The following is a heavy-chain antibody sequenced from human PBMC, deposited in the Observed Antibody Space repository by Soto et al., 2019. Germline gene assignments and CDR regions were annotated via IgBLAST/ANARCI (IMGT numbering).Heavy chain of an antibody. Sequence: AGWNWIRQSPSRGLEWLGRTYYRSEWFNEYAVSVKSRITINPDTSRNQISLQLNSVTPEDTAIYYCARDIDFAYWGRGTQVTVSS. D-gene: IGHD3-10*01. V-gene: IGHV6-1*01. CDR1: AG. CDR2: TYYRSEWFN. J-gene: IGHJ4*01. CDR3: ARDIDFAY.